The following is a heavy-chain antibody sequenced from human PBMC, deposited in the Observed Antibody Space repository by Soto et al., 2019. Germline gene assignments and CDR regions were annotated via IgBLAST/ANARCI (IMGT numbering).Heavy chain of an antibody. CDR1: GGSISSGGYY. CDR3: ALRYDNRFY. V-gene: IGHV4-31*03. CDR2: IYYSGST. Sequence: PSETLSLTCTVSGGSISSGGYYWTWIRQHPGKGLEWIGYIYYSGSTYYNPSLKSRVSTSLDTSKNQFSLSLSSVTAADTALYYCALRYDNRFYWGQGTLVTVSS. D-gene: IGHD3-9*01. J-gene: IGHJ4*02.